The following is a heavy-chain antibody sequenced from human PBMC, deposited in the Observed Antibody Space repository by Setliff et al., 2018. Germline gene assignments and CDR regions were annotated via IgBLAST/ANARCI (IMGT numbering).Heavy chain of an antibody. D-gene: IGHD6-19*01. Sequence: PSETLSLTCTVSGDPMSRGLYDWAWIRQPAGKGLEWIGQIYTSWNTNYNPSLKSRVTISLDKSTNQFSLKLNSVTAADTAVYYCVRTDYSDGRYSMDVWGKGTTVTVSS. J-gene: IGHJ6*03. CDR1: GDPMSRGLYD. CDR3: VRTDYSDGRYSMDV. V-gene: IGHV4-61*09. CDR2: IYTSWNT.